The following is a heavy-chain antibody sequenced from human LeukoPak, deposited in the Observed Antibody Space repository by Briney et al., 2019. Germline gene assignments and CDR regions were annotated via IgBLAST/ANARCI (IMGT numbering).Heavy chain of an antibody. J-gene: IGHJ4*02. CDR3: ARVHFYDSSGYSLINP. CDR2: ISAYNGNT. D-gene: IGHD3-22*01. Sequence: ASVTVSFTSSGYTFTIYGISWVRQAPGQGLEWMGWISAYNGNTNYARKHQGRVTMTTDTSTSKAYMELRSLRSDDTAVYYCARVHFYDSSGYSLINPWGQGTLVTVSS. CDR1: GYTFTIYG. V-gene: IGHV1-18*01.